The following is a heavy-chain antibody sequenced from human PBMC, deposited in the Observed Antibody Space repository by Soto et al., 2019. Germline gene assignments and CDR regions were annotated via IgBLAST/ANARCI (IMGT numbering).Heavy chain of an antibody. CDR2: TYYRSKWYY. Sequence: SQTLSLTGAISGDSVSSNSVTWNCIRQSTSRGLEWLGRTYYRSKWYYDYAVSVKSRVTINPDTSKNQFSLQLNSVTPDDTAVYYCARLIGNSWFPGWGQGTLVTVSS. J-gene: IGHJ4*02. CDR3: ARLIGNSWFPG. CDR1: GDSVSSNSVT. D-gene: IGHD6-13*01. V-gene: IGHV6-1*01.